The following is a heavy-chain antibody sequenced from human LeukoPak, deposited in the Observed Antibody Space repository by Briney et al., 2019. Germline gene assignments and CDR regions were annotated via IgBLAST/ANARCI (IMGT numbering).Heavy chain of an antibody. CDR3: AKDFRVGARSFDY. Sequence: QPGGSLRLSCEASGFIFSSYGMHWVRQTPGKGLEWVSFIQYDASYDLYSDSVRGRFTISRDNSKNILYLQMNSLRTEDSAVYFCAKDFRVGARSFDYWGQGTLVTVSS. CDR2: IQYDASYD. V-gene: IGHV3-30*02. D-gene: IGHD1-26*01. CDR1: GFIFSSYG. J-gene: IGHJ4*02.